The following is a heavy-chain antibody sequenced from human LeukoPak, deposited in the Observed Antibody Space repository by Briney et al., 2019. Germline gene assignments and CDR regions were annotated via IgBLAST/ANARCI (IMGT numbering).Heavy chain of an antibody. V-gene: IGHV4-61*02. CDR1: GGSISSGDYY. D-gene: IGHD3-10*01. J-gene: IGHJ5*02. CDR3: ARDRGISAARGVPSWFDP. CDR2: FHTTGST. Sequence: SETLSLTCTVSGGSISSGDYYWTWIRQPAGKGLEWIGRFHTTGSTSYNPSLKNRVTISVDTSKNQLSLKLSSVTAVDTAVYYCARDRGISAARGVPSWFDPWGQGILVTVSS.